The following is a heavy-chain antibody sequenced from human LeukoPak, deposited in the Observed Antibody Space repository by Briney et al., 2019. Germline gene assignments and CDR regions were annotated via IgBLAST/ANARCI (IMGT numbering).Heavy chain of an antibody. J-gene: IGHJ6*03. Sequence: SETLSLTCTVSGDSISSGDYYWSWIRQPPGKGLEWIGYIYYSGSTNYNPSLKSRVTISVDTSKNQFSLKLSSVTAADTAVYYCARGHDYYGSGSYYRGYYYYYYMDVWGKGTTVTVSS. CDR3: ARGHDYYGSGSYYRGYYYYYYMDV. D-gene: IGHD3-10*01. CDR2: IYYSGST. V-gene: IGHV4-61*08. CDR1: GDSISSGDYY.